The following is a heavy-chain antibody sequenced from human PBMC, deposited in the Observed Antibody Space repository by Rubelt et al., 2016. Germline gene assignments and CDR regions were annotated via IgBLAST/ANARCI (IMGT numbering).Heavy chain of an antibody. CDR3: ARLESPLGGY. CDR1: GYIFSDYT. D-gene: IGHD3-16*01. Sequence: AEVRKPGASVKISCKASGYIFSDYTLAWVRQAPGQRLKWMGWINSGKGDTEYSEDFQGRVTITRDISASTAYMELSSLRSEDTAVYYCARLESPLGGYWGQGTLVTVSS. CDR2: INSGKGDT. J-gene: IGHJ4*02. V-gene: IGHV1-3*01.